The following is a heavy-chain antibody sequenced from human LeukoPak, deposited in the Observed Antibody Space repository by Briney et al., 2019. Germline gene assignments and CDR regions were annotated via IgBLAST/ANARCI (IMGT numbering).Heavy chain of an antibody. CDR1: GFTFSSYA. J-gene: IGHJ3*02. CDR3: ARELREHGVFDI. D-gene: IGHD1-26*01. CDR2: ISGSGGST. V-gene: IGHV3-23*01. Sequence: GGSLRLSCAASGFTFSSYAMSWVRQAPGKGLEWVSAISGSGGSTYYADSVKGRFSISRDNSKNTVYLQMSSLRAEDTAIYYCARELREHGVFDIWGQGTMVTVSS.